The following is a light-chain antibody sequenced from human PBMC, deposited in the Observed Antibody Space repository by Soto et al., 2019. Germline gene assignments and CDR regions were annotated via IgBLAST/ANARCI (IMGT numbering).Light chain of an antibody. V-gene: IGKV2-28*01. CDR3: IKGIQNPIN. CDR2: LGS. J-gene: IGKJ4*01. Sequence: DFVMTQSPLSLPVTPGEPASISCRSSQSLLDSNGYNYWDWYLQKPGQSPQLLIYLGSNRASGVPDRLSGSGSGTEFTLNISRVEAEDVGVYYCIKGIQNPINFGGGTKVEIK. CDR1: QSLLDSNGYNY.